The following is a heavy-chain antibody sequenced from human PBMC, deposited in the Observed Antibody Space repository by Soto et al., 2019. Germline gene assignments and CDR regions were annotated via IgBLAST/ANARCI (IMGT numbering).Heavy chain of an antibody. Sequence: GWSLRLSCAASGFTFSTYGMHWVRQAPGKGLEWVTLTSYDGRSKYYADSVKGRFTISRDNSKNTLFLQMNSLRVEDTAVYYCARDYGIYDSSNKNRGTWGQGTMDSV. V-gene: IGHV3-30*03. CDR2: TSYDGRSK. CDR3: ARDYGIYDSSNKNRGT. D-gene: IGHD3-22*01. J-gene: IGHJ5*02. CDR1: GFTFSTYG.